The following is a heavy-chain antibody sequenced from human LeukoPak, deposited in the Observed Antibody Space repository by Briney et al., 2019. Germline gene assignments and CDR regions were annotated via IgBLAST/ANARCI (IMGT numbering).Heavy chain of an antibody. CDR1: GFTFSSYW. V-gene: IGHV3-7*01. CDR3: ARASVFCSGGSCFIDY. J-gene: IGHJ4*02. CDR2: IKQDGSEK. D-gene: IGHD2-15*01. Sequence: QTGGSLRLSCAASGFTFSSYWMSWVRQAPGKGLEWVANIKQDGSEKYYVDSVKGRFTISRDNAKNSLYLQMNSLRAEDTAVYYCARASVFCSGGSCFIDYWGQGTLVTVSS.